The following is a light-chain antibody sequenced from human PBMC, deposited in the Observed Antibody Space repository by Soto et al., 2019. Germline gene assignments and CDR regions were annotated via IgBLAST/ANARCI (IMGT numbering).Light chain of an antibody. CDR2: AAS. V-gene: IGKV1-12*01. CDR3: QQASSFPLT. CDR1: QGISSW. Sequence: DIQMTQSPSSVSASVGDRVTITCRASQGISSWLGWYQQKQGQAPKLLIFAASSLQSGVPPRFSGSESGTEFTLTISRLQHEDVVTYYCQQASSFPLTFGGGTKVEIK. J-gene: IGKJ4*01.